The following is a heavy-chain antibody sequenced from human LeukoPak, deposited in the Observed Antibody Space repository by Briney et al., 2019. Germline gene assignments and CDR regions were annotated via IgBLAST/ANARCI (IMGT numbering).Heavy chain of an antibody. J-gene: IGHJ4*02. V-gene: IGHV4-4*09. CDR1: GASISSYS. CDR2: IHTSGNT. CDR3: ARGHFDSSGSSNPLDF. Sequence: SETLSLTCTVSGASISSYSWSWIRQPPGKGLEWIWYIHTSGNTKSSPSLKSRVTMSVDTSKHEFSLKLRSVAAAGRGLYYCARGHFDSSGSSNPLDFWGGGTLVSVSS. D-gene: IGHD3-22*01.